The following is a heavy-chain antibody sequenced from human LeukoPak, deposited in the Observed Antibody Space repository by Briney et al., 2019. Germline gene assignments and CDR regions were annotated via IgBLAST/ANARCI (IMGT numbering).Heavy chain of an antibody. Sequence: PSETLSLTCTVSGGSISSYYWSWIRQPAGKGLEWIGRIYTSGSTNYNPSLKSRVTMSVDTSKNQFSLKLSSVTAADTAEYYCARDRIVVVPAYYYYMDVWGKGTTVTVSS. V-gene: IGHV4-4*07. J-gene: IGHJ6*03. CDR2: IYTSGST. D-gene: IGHD2-2*01. CDR3: ARDRIVVVPAYYYYMDV. CDR1: GGSISSYY.